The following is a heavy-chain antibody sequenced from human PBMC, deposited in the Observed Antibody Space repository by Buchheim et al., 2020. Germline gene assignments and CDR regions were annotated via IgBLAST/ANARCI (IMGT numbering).Heavy chain of an antibody. V-gene: IGHV4-39*07. CDR3: ARTSYSGSYYQDY. J-gene: IGHJ4*02. Sequence: QLQLQESGPGLVKPSETLSLTCTVSGGSISSSSYYWGWIRQPPGKGLEWIGSIYYSGSTYYKPSLKSRVTITVDTSKNKFSLKLSSVTAADTAVYYCARTSYSGSYYQDYWGQGTL. D-gene: IGHD1-26*01. CDR1: GGSISSSSYY. CDR2: IYYSGST.